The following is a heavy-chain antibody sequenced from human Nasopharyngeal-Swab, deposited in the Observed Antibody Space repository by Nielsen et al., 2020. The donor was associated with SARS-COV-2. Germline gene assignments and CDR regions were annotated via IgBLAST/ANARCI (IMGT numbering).Heavy chain of an antibody. CDR3: ARDRTVAGLDY. CDR1: GFTFSNYG. D-gene: IGHD6-19*01. CDR2: ISYDGSNK. V-gene: IGHV3-30*03. J-gene: IGHJ4*02. Sequence: AGSLTLTCAASGFTFSNYGMHWVRQAPGKGLEWVADISYDGSNKYYADSVKGRFTISRDNSKHTVYLQMNSLRAEDTAVYYCARDRTVAGLDYWGQGTLVTVSS.